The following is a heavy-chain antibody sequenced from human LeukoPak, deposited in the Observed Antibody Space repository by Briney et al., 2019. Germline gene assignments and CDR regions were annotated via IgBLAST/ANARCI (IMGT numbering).Heavy chain of an antibody. J-gene: IGHJ4*02. D-gene: IGHD3-10*01. CDR2: IYYSGST. V-gene: IGHV4-39*01. Sequence: SETLSLTCTVSGGSISSSSYYWGWIRQPPGKGLEWIGSIYYSGSTYYNPSLKSRVTISVDTSKNQFSLKLSSVTAADTAVYYCARLFYYGSGSYYKHLDYWGQGTLVTVSS. CDR1: GGSISSSSYY. CDR3: ARLFYYGSGSYYKHLDY.